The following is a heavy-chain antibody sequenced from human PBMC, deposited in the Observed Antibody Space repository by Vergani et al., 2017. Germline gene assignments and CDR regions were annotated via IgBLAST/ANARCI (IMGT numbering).Heavy chain of an antibody. CDR1: GYTFAGYN. V-gene: IGHV1-2*02. D-gene: IGHD6-13*01. Sequence: QVQLVQSGAEVKKPGASVKVSCKASGYTFAGYNIHWVRQAPGQGLELMGWINPNSGGTNYAQKFQGRVTMTRDTYINTAYMELSRLRSDDTAVYYCARVWSGYSTSWFFEYWGQGTLVTVSS. CDR2: INPNSGGT. J-gene: IGHJ4*02. CDR3: ARVWSGYSTSWFFEY.